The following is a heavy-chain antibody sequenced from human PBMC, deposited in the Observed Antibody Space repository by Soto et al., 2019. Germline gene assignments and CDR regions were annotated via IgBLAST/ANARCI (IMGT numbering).Heavy chain of an antibody. D-gene: IGHD3-3*01. Sequence: EASVKVSCKASGYTFTSYYMHWVRQAPGQGLEWMGIINPSGGSTSYAQKFQGRVTMTRDTSTSTVYMELSSLRSEDTAVYYCARDPPRRLRFLVPSGMDVWGQGTTVTVSS. CDR3: ARDPPRRLRFLVPSGMDV. CDR1: GYTFTSYY. CDR2: INPSGGST. J-gene: IGHJ6*02. V-gene: IGHV1-46*01.